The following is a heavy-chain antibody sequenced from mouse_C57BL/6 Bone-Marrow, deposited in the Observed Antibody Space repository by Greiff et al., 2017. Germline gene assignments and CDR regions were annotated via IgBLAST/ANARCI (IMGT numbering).Heavy chain of an antibody. J-gene: IGHJ1*03. CDR3: TTWFDGYLWYFDV. V-gene: IGHV14-4*01. Sequence: VQLQQSGAELVRPGASVKLSCTASGFNIKDDYMHWVKQRPEQGLEWLGWIDPENGDTEYASKFQGKATITADTSSNTAYLQLSSLTSEDTAGYYCTTWFDGYLWYFDVWGTGTTVTVSS. CDR1: GFNIKDDY. CDR2: IDPENGDT. D-gene: IGHD2-3*01.